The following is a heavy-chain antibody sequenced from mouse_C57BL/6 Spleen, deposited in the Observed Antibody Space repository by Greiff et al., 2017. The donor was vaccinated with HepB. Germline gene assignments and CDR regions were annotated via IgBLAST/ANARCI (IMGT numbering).Heavy chain of an antibody. CDR3: ARGYDDAMDY. J-gene: IGHJ4*01. V-gene: IGHV5-17*01. D-gene: IGHD2-2*01. Sequence: EVNLVESGGGLVKPGGSLKLSCAASGFTFSDYGMHWVRQAPEKGLEWVAYISSGSSTIYYADTVKGRFTISRDNAKNTLFLQMTSLRSEDTAMYYCARGYDDAMDYWGQGTSVTVSS. CDR2: ISSGSSTI. CDR1: GFTFSDYG.